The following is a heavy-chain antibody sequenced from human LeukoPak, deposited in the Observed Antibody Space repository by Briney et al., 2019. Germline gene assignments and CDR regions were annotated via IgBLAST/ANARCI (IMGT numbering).Heavy chain of an antibody. CDR3: AASMGFCSGGSCYYYYYYYGKDV. J-gene: IGHJ6*02. V-gene: IGHV4-61*01. CDR1: GGSVSSGSYY. CDR2: IYYSGST. D-gene: IGHD2-15*01. Sequence: PXETLSLTCTVSGGSVSSGSYYWSWVRQPPGKGLEWIGYIYYSGSTNYNPCLKSRVTISVDTSKNQFSLKLSSVTAADAAVYYCAASMGFCSGGSCYYYYYYYGKDVWGQGTTVTVSS.